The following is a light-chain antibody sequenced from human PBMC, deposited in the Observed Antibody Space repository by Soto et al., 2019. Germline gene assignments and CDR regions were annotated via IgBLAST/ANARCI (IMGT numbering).Light chain of an antibody. CDR1: ASISNY. CDR3: QQSYITPWT. CDR2: AAS. Sequence: DIRMTQSPSSLSASVGDRVTITCRASASISNYLNWYQQTPGKAPNLLIYAASSLQSGVPSRFSGSGSGTDFTLTISNLQPEDFETYYCQQSYITPWTFGQGTKVDIK. V-gene: IGKV1-39*01. J-gene: IGKJ1*01.